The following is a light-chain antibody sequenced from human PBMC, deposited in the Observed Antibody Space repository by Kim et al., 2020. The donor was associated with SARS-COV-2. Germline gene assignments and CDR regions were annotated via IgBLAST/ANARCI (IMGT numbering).Light chain of an antibody. V-gene: IGKV3-15*01. CDR2: GAS. J-gene: IGKJ1*01. Sequence: EIVMTQSPATLSVSPGERATLSCRASQSVSSNLAWYQQKPGQAPRLLIYGASTRATGIPARFSGSGSGTEFTLTISSLQSEDFAVYYCQKYNNWPPTWTFCQGTTVDIK. CDR3: QKYNNWPPTWT. CDR1: QSVSSN.